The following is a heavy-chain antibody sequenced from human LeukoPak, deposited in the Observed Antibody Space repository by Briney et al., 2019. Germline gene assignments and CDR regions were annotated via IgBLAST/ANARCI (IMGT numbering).Heavy chain of an antibody. Sequence: PGGSLRLSCAASGFTFSDYYMSWMRQAPGEGLEWVSYISSSGSTIYYAESVKGRFTISRDNAQNSLYLQMNSLRAEDTAVYYCARDQCSSTSCDVVRANYYYYGMDVWGQGTTVTVSS. V-gene: IGHV3-11*01. J-gene: IGHJ6*02. CDR2: ISSSGSTI. D-gene: IGHD2-2*01. CDR1: GFTFSDYY. CDR3: ARDQCSSTSCDVVRANYYYYGMDV.